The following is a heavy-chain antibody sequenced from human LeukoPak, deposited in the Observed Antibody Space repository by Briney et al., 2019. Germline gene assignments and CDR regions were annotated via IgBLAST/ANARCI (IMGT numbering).Heavy chain of an antibody. CDR2: ISYDGSNK. V-gene: IGHV3-30-3*01. D-gene: IGHD2-2*01. CDR3: ARDLYCSITSCYAPFDY. CDR1: GFTFSSYA. Sequence: GGSLCLSCAASGFTFSSYAMHWVRQAPGKGLEWVAVISYDGSNKYYADSVKGRFTISRDNSKNTLYLQMNSLRAEDTAVYYCARDLYCSITSCYAPFDYWGQGTLVTVSS. J-gene: IGHJ4*02.